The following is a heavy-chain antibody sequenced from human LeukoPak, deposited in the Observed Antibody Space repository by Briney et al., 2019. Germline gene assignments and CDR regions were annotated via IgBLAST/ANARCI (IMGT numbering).Heavy chain of an antibody. J-gene: IGHJ4*02. Sequence: GGSLRLSCAASGFTFSNAWMNWVRQAPGKGLEWVGRIKSKTDGGTTDYAAPVKGRFTISRDDSKNTLYLQMNSLKTEDTAVYYCTRLSLGGWYPSYWGQGTLVTVSS. CDR2: IKSKTDGGTT. CDR3: TRLSLGGWYPSY. D-gene: IGHD6-19*01. CDR1: GFTFSNAW. V-gene: IGHV3-15*01.